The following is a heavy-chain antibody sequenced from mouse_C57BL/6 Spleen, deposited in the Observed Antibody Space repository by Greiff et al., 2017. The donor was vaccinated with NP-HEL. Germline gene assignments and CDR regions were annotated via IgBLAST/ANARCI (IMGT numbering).Heavy chain of an antibody. V-gene: IGHV1-80*01. D-gene: IGHD1-1*01. CDR1: GYAFSSYW. Sequence: VQRVESGAELVKPGASVKISCKASGYAFSSYWMNWVKQRPGKGLEWIGQIYPGDGDTNYNGKFKGKATLTADKSSSTAYMQLSSLTSEDSAVYFCARGAVVGYYYAMDYWGQGTSVTVSS. J-gene: IGHJ4*01. CDR2: IYPGDGDT. CDR3: ARGAVVGYYYAMDY.